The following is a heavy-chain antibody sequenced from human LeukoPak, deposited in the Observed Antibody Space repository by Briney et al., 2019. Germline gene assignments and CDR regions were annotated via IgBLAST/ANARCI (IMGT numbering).Heavy chain of an antibody. CDR1: GGSVSSGSYY. CDR3: ARGSRYYYDSSGYNWFDP. J-gene: IGHJ5*02. Sequence: SETLSLTCTVSGGSVSSGSYYWSWIRQPPGKGLEWIGYTYYSGSTNYNPSLKSRVTISVDTSKNQFSLKLSSVTAADTAVYYCARGSRYYYDSSGYNWFDPWGQGTLVTVSS. V-gene: IGHV4-61*01. D-gene: IGHD3-22*01. CDR2: TYYSGST.